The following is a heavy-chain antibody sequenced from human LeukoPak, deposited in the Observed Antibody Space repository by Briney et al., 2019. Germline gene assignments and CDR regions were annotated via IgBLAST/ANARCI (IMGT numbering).Heavy chain of an antibody. CDR1: GGTFSSYA. V-gene: IGHV1-69*05. CDR2: IIPILGTA. Sequence: SVKVSCKASGGTFSSYAISWVRQAPGQGLEWMGGIIPILGTANYAQKFQGRVTITTGESTSTAYMELSSLRSEDTAVYYCARDRPGVLRYFDWLDWGQGTLVTVSS. D-gene: IGHD3-9*01. J-gene: IGHJ4*02. CDR3: ARDRPGVLRYFDWLD.